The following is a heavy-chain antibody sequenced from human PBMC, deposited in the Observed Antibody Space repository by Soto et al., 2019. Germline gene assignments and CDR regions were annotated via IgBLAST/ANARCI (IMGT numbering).Heavy chain of an antibody. CDR1: GFSFSVSY. D-gene: IGHD5-12*01. Sequence: EVHLVESGGGLVQPGGSLRLSCAATGFSFSVSYMTLVRQAPGKGLEWVATIKEDGSEKYYADSVRGRFTISKDNAERSLWLQMSSLRAEDTAVYYCASLGSGDYGGYVGSDYWGQGTLVTVSS. CDR3: ASLGSGDYGGYVGSDY. CDR2: IKEDGSEK. J-gene: IGHJ4*02. V-gene: IGHV3-7*05.